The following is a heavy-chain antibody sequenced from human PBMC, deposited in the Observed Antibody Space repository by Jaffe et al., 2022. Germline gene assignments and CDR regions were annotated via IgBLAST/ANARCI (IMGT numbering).Heavy chain of an antibody. D-gene: IGHD2-15*01. CDR1: GYTFTSYA. CDR3: ARDPYRYCSGGSCYLFDY. V-gene: IGHV1-3*01. Sequence: QVQLVQSGAEVKKPGASVKVSCKASGYTFTSYAMHWVRQAPGQRLEWMGWINAGNGNTKYSQKFQGRVTITRDTSASTAYMELSSLRSEDTAVYYCARDPYRYCSGGSCYLFDYWGQGTLVTVSS. J-gene: IGHJ4*02. CDR2: INAGNGNT.